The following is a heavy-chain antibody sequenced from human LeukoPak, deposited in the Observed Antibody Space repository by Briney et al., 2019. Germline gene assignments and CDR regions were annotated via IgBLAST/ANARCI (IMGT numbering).Heavy chain of an antibody. J-gene: IGHJ4*02. CDR1: GYTFTSYD. CDR2: MNPNSGNT. CDR3: ARKYSSSWVIDY. V-gene: IGHV1-8*03. D-gene: IGHD6-6*01. Sequence: GASVKVSCKASGYTFTSYDINWVRQATGQGLEWMGWMNPNSGNTGYAQKFQGRVTITRNTSISTAYMELSSLRSEDTAVYYCARKYSSSWVIDYWGQGTLVTVSS.